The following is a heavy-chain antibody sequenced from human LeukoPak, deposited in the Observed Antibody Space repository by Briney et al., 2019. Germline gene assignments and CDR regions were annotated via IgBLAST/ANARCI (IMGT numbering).Heavy chain of an antibody. CDR3: AKDSYSKGDF. Sequence: GGSLRLSCAASGFTFSYHWMTWVRQAPGNGLEWVANIKNDGAVKNYVDSVKGRFTISRDNAKNSLYLQMNSLRAEDTAVYYCAKDSYSKGDFWGQGTTVTVSS. J-gene: IGHJ6*02. CDR1: GFTFSYHW. D-gene: IGHD6-13*01. V-gene: IGHV3-7*01. CDR2: IKNDGAVK.